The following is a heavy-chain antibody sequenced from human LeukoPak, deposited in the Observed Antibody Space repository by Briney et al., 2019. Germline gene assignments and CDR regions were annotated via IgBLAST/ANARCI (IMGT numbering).Heavy chain of an antibody. CDR1: GGTFSSYA. J-gene: IGHJ4*02. Sequence: SVKVSCKASGGTFSSYAISWVRQAPGQGLEWMGGIIPIFGTANYAQKFQGRVTITTGESTSTAYMELSSLRSEDTAVYYCARGYGSGSYLSDYWGQGTLVTVSS. V-gene: IGHV1-69*05. CDR3: ARGYGSGSYLSDY. D-gene: IGHD3-10*01. CDR2: IIPIFGTA.